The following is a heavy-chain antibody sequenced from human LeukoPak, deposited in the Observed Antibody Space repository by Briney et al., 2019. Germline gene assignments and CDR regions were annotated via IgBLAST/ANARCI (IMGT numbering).Heavy chain of an antibody. D-gene: IGHD2-15*01. CDR1: GFTFSNCP. CDR2: ITSSGGST. Sequence: PGGSLRLSCAASGFTFSNCPMSWVRQAPGKGLEWVSLITSSGGSTFYADSVKGRFTISRDNSKNTLYLQMNSLRAEDTAVYYCARQNSGYCSGGSCYSPPDYWGQGTLVTVSS. V-gene: IGHV3-23*01. J-gene: IGHJ4*02. CDR3: ARQNSGYCSGGSCYSPPDY.